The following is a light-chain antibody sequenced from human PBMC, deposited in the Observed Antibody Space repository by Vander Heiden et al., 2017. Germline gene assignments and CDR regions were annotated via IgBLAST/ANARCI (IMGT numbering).Light chain of an antibody. Sequence: SYALTQPPSVSVSPGQTARITCPGDALPKQYAYWYQQKPGQAPVLVIYTDSERPSGIPERFSGSSSGTTVTLTISGVQAEDEADYYCQSADSSGTYPYVVFGGGTKLTVL. CDR1: ALPKQY. J-gene: IGLJ2*01. V-gene: IGLV3-25*03. CDR2: TDS. CDR3: QSADSSGTYPYVV.